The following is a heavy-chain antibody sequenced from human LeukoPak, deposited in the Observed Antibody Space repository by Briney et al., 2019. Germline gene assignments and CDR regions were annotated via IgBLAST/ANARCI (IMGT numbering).Heavy chain of an antibody. CDR2: ISISGSTM. D-gene: IGHD4-17*01. J-gene: IGHJ4*02. CDR1: GFTFFTHP. Sequence: GGSLRLSCAASGFTFFTHPMSWVRQAPGKGLEWVSYISISGSTMYYADSVKGRFTISRDNAKNSLYLQMDSLRADDTAVYYCVRDRFDYALDYWGQGALVTVSS. CDR3: VRDRFDYALDY. V-gene: IGHV3-48*04.